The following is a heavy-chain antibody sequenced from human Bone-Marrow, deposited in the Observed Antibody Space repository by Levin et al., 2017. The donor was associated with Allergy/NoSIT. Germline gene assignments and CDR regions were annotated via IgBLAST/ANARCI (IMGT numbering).Heavy chain of an antibody. V-gene: IGHV3-9*01. CDR3: AKAKTNSGFVVGFDS. J-gene: IGHJ4*02. Sequence: SLKISCAASGFTFDDFAMHWVRQAPGKGLEWVSGISWSGNMTAHADSVKGRFAVSRDNAKNSVYLQMNSLRPEDTALYYCAKAKTNSGFVVGFDSWGQGTRVIVSS. D-gene: IGHD1-26*01. CDR1: GFTFDDFA. CDR2: ISWSGNMT.